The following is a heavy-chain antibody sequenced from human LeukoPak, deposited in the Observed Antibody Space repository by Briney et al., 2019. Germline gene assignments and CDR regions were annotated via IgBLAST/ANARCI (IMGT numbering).Heavy chain of an antibody. Sequence: SETLSLTCAVYGGSFSGYYWSWIRQPPGKGLEWIGEINHSGSTNYNPSLKSRVTISVDTSKNQFSLKLSSVTAADTAVYYCARRLYYDSSGYTNDYWGQGTLVTVSS. CDR3: ARRLYYDSSGYTNDY. D-gene: IGHD3-22*01. CDR1: GGSFSGYY. V-gene: IGHV4-34*01. CDR2: INHSGST. J-gene: IGHJ4*02.